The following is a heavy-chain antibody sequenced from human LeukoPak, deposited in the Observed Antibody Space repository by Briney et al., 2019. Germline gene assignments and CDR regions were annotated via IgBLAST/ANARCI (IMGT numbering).Heavy chain of an antibody. V-gene: IGHV4-61*02. CDR1: GGSISSGSYY. CDR3: ARSEWGFLY. J-gene: IGHJ4*02. D-gene: IGHD1-26*01. Sequence: SQTLSLTCTVSGGSISSGSYYWSWIRQPAGKGLEWIGRIYTSGSTNYNPSLKSRVTISVDTSKNQFSLKLSSVTAADTAVYYCARSEWGFLYWGQGTLVAVSS. CDR2: IYTSGST.